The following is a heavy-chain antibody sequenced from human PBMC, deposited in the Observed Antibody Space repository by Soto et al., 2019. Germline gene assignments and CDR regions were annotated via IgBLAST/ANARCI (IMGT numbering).Heavy chain of an antibody. CDR3: ARVGGDTYFDY. V-gene: IGHV3-23*01. J-gene: IGHJ4*01. CDR1: GLTFSTFA. CDR2: ISVSGGST. Sequence: EVQLLESGGGLVQPGGSLRLAWAASGLTFSTFAMSWVRQAPGKGLEWVSAISVSGGSTYYADSVKGRFTMSRDNSKNPVYLQMNSPRAEDTAVYYCARVGGDTYFDYWGHGTLVTVSS. D-gene: IGHD2-21*02.